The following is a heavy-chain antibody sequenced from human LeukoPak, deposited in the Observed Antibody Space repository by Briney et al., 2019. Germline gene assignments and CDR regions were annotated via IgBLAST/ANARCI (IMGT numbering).Heavy chain of an antibody. D-gene: IGHD2-2*02. CDR2: ISYTGTYI. J-gene: IGHJ5*02. CDR1: AFSLNAYN. V-gene: IGHV3-21*01. Sequence: PGGSLRLSCAASAFSLNAYNMNWVRQAPGKGLEWVSSISYTGTYIYYADSVKGRFTISRDNAQNSLYLQMNSLRAEDTAVYYCARDRYCSSTSCYTGNWFDPWGQGTLVTVSS. CDR3: ARDRYCSSTSCYTGNWFDP.